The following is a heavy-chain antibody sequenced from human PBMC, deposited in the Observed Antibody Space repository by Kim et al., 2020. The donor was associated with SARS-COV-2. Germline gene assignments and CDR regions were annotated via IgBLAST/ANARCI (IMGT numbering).Heavy chain of an antibody. CDR2: ST. D-gene: IGHD3-16*01. J-gene: IGHJ4*02. CDR3: AIGQIGLFDY. V-gene: IGHV5-10-1*01. Sequence: STNYRPSFQGHVTISADKSISTAYLQWSSLKASDTAMYYCAIGQIGLFDYWGQGTLVTVSS.